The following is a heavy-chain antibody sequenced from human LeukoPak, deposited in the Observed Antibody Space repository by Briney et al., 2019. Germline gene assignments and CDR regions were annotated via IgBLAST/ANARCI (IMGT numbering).Heavy chain of an antibody. D-gene: IGHD3-9*01. CDR1: GFTFSRYG. Sequence: GGSLRLSCAASGFTFSRYGMHWVRQAPGKGLEWVAVISYDGSNKYYADSVKGRFTISRDNSKNTLYLQMNSLRAEDTAVYYCARLRYFDANWGQGTLVTVSS. CDR2: ISYDGSNK. CDR3: ARLRYFDAN. V-gene: IGHV3-30*03. J-gene: IGHJ4*02.